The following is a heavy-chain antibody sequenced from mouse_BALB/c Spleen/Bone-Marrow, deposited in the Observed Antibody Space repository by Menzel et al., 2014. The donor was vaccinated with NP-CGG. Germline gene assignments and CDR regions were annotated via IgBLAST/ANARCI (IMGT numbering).Heavy chain of an antibody. D-gene: IGHD1-2*01. CDR3: ARDGGDYGYRFAY. CDR1: GFSLTSYG. Sequence: VKLVESGPGLVAPSQSLSITCTVSGFSLTSYGIHWVRQPPGKGLEWLGVIWAGGSTNYSSALMSRLSISKDNSKSQVFLKMNSLQTDDTAMYYCARDGGDYGYRFAYWGQGTLVTVSA. J-gene: IGHJ3*01. V-gene: IGHV2-9*02. CDR2: IWAGGST.